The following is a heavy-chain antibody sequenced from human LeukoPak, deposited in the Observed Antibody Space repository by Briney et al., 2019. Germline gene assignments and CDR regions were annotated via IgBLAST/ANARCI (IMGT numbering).Heavy chain of an antibody. CDR3: ARVRFLEWLLTTDYYYYYMDV. J-gene: IGHJ6*03. CDR1: GGSFSGYY. D-gene: IGHD3-3*01. V-gene: IGHV4-34*01. CDR2: INHSGST. Sequence: PSQTLSLTCAVYGGSFSGYYWSWIRQPPGKGLEWIGEINHSGSTNYNPSLKSRVTISVDTSKNQLSLKLSSVTAADTAVYYCARVRFLEWLLTTDYYYYYMDVWGKGTTVTVSS.